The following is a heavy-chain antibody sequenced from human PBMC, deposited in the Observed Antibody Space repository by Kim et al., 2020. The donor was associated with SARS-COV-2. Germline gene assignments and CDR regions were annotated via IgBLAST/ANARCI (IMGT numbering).Heavy chain of an antibody. CDR3: AKARRSEGATSDY. CDR1: GFTFRSYA. D-gene: IGHD1-26*01. J-gene: IGHJ4*02. Sequence: GGSLRLSCAASGFTFRSYAMSWVRQAPGKGLEWVSAISGSGGSTYYADSVKGRFTISRDNSKNTLYLQMNSLRAEDTAVYYCAKARRSEGATSDYWGQGTLVTVSS. CDR2: ISGSGGST. V-gene: IGHV3-23*01.